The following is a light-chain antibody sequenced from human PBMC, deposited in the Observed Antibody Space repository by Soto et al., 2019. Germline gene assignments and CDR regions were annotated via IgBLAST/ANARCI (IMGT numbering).Light chain of an antibody. CDR3: QRYNRWPLA. CDR2: DAY. Sequence: EIVMTHSPATFSVSPCERATLSFSASQGIGSTLAWYQQKPGQTPRLLIYDAYIRATGVPARFSASGSGTEFTLTINSLQSEDFAVYYCQRYNRWPLAFGGGTKVDI. V-gene: IGKV3-15*01. J-gene: IGKJ4*01. CDR1: QGIGST.